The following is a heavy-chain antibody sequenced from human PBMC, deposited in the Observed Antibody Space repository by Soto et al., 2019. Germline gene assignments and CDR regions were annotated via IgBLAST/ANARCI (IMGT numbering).Heavy chain of an antibody. CDR1: GESFIGYY. CDR3: ARGSALLFYYFDN. Sequence: PSETLSLTCAINGESFIGYYCTWIPQPPGKGLEWIGEINHRGYTNYNPSPECRVTISVDTSKNQFSLSMTSVTAADTAVYYCARGSALLFYYFDNWGQGTPVTVSS. V-gene: IGHV4-34*01. CDR2: INHRGYT. J-gene: IGHJ4*02.